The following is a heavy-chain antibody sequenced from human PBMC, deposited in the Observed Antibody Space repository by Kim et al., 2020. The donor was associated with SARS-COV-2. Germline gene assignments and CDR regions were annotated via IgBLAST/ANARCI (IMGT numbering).Heavy chain of an antibody. D-gene: IGHD6-13*01. V-gene: IGHV3-13*01. Sequence: YPGSVKGRFTISREKAKSSLYLQMNGLRAGDTAVYYCARGYSIGWYCAFDIWGQGTMVTVSS. CDR3: ARGYSIGWYCAFDI. J-gene: IGHJ3*02.